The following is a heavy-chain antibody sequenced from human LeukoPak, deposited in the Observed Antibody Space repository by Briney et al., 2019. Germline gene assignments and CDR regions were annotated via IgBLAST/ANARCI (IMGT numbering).Heavy chain of an antibody. CDR1: GFTFSSYS. V-gene: IGHV3-21*01. CDR3: ARDFPLWAAAGTGYFDY. Sequence: GGSLRLSCAASGFTFSSYSMNWVRQAPGKGLEWVSSISSSSSYIYYADSVKGRFTISRDNAKNSLYLQMNSLRAEDTAVYYCARDFPLWAAAGTGYFDYWGQGTLVTVSS. D-gene: IGHD6-13*01. CDR2: ISSSSSYI. J-gene: IGHJ4*02.